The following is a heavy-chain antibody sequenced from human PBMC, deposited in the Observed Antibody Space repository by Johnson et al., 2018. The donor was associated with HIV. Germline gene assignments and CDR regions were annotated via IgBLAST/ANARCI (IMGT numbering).Heavy chain of an antibody. V-gene: IGHV3-20*04. D-gene: IGHD3-3*01. CDR1: GFTFDDYG. CDR2: INWNGGST. Sequence: VQLVESGGGVVRPGGSLRLSCAASGFTFDDYGMSWVRQAPGKGLEWVSGINWNGGSTGYADSVKGRFTISRDNAKNSLYLQMNSLRAEDTAVYYCARDPTALEWLLPADAFDIWGQGTMVTVSS. J-gene: IGHJ3*02. CDR3: ARDPTALEWLLPADAFDI.